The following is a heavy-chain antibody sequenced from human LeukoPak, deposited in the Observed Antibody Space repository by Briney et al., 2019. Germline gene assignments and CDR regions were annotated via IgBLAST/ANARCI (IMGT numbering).Heavy chain of an antibody. CDR2: INPNSGAT. CDR1: GYTFTDYY. V-gene: IGHV1-2*02. J-gene: IGHJ4*02. D-gene: IGHD3-10*01. Sequence: GASVKVSCEASGYTFTDYYLHWVRQAPGQGLEWMGWINPNSGATNYAQNFQGRVTMTSDTSISTAYMELSSLRSEDTAVYYCARERGGPDYWGQGTLVTVSS. CDR3: ARERGGPDY.